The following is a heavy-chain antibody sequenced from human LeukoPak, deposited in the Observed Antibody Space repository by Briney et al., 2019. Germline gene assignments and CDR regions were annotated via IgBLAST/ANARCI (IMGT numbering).Heavy chain of an antibody. V-gene: IGHV4-59*11. D-gene: IGHD2-2*01. J-gene: IGHJ4*02. Sequence: SETLSLTCTVSGGSISSHYWSWIRQPPGKGLEWIGYIYYSGSTNYNPSLKSRVTISVDTSKNQFSLKLSSVTAADTAVYYCARSLGGYCSSTSCYQEYYFDYWGQGTLVTVSS. CDR1: GGSISSHY. CDR3: ARSLGGYCSSTSCYQEYYFDY. CDR2: IYYSGST.